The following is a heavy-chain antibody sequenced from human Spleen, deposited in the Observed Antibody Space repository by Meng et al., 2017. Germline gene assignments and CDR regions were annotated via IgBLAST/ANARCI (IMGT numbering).Heavy chain of an antibody. D-gene: IGHD3-10*01. Sequence: SCKASGYTFTSYAMSWVRQAPGKGLEWVSAISGSGGSTYYADSVKGRFTISRDNSKNTLYLEMNSLETGDTAVYYCATEYFGAYNHWGQGALVTVSS. J-gene: IGHJ5*02. CDR1: GYTFTSYA. CDR2: ISGSGGST. CDR3: ATEYFGAYNH. V-gene: IGHV3-23*01.